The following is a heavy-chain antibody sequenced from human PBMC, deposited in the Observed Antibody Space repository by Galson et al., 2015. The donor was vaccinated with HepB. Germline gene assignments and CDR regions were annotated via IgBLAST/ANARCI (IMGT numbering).Heavy chain of an antibody. CDR2: ISGSGAST. D-gene: IGHD5-18*01. V-gene: IGHV3-23*01. CDR3: AKDGYSYGFGSDY. CDR1: GFTFSSYA. J-gene: IGHJ4*02. Sequence: SLRLSCAASGFTFSSYAMSRVRQAPGKGLEWVSTISGSGASTYYADSVKGRFTISRDSSKNTLYLLMNSLRAEDTAVYYCAKDGYSYGFGSDYWGQGTLVTVSS.